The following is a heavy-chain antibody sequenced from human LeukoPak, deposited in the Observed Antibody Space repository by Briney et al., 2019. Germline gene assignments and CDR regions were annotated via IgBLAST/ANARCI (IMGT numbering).Heavy chain of an antibody. CDR2: VFRLQTVRT. CDR1: DSSITSTYY. V-gene: IGHV4-38-2*02. CDR3: ARVLHAPYLIDS. Sequence: PSETLSLTCTVSDSSITSTYYWAWFRHRPGKGLEWIATVFRLQTVRTFNNPSLGSRVTMSLDPSHNQFSLNLTSVTAADTALYFCARVLHAPYLIDSWGQGTLVTVSS. D-gene: IGHD2-8*01. J-gene: IGHJ4*02.